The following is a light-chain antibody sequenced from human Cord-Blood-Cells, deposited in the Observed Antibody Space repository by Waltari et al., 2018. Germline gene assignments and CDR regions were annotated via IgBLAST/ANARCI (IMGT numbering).Light chain of an antibody. CDR2: GAS. CDR3: QQYNNWPSWT. V-gene: IGKV3-15*01. CDR1: QSVSSN. J-gene: IGKJ1*01. Sequence: EIVMTQSPATLSVSPGERATLSCRASQSVSSNLAWYQQKPGQAPRLLIYGASTRATGIPARVSGSGSGTEFTLTISSLQSEDFAVYYCQQYNNWPSWTFVQGTKVEIK.